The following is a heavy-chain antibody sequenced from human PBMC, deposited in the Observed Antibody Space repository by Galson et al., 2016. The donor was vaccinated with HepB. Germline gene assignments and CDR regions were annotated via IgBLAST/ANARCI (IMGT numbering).Heavy chain of an antibody. CDR1: GFTVSSNY. CDR2: IYSGGST. Sequence: SLRLSCAASGFTVSSNYMSWVRQAPGNGLEWVSVIYSGGSTYDADSVKGRFTISRDNSKNTLYLQMNSLRAEDTAVYYCARADYYYYYMDVWGKGTTVTVSS. V-gene: IGHV3-53*01. CDR3: ARADYYYYYMDV. J-gene: IGHJ6*03.